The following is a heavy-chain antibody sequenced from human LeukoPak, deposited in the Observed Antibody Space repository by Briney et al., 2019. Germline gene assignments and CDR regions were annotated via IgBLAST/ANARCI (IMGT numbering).Heavy chain of an antibody. CDR1: GSTFNIYA. J-gene: IGHJ5*01. CDR3: AKDRPNYYETNGHYYRRDGDS. V-gene: IGHV3-23*01. Sequence: PGGSLRLSCAASGSTFNIYAMSWVRQAPGKGLEWVSSISSRSDYTFYADSVKGRFTISRDNSRNTLYLQMNSLRAEDTAIYYCAKDRPNYYETNGHYYRRDGDSWGQGTLVTVSS. CDR2: ISSRSDYT. D-gene: IGHD3-22*01.